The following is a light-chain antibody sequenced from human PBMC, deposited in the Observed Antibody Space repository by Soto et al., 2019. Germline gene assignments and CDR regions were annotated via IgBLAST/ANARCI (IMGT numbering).Light chain of an antibody. V-gene: IGLV2-14*01. CDR2: EVS. J-gene: IGLJ1*01. CDR1: SSDVGASKY. CDR3: ASYTSSSTYV. Sequence: QSALTQPASVSGSPRQSITISCTGTSSDVGASKYVSWYQHHPGKAPKLVIYEVSHRPSGASDRFSGSKSGNTASLTIAGLQTEDEADYYCASYTSSSTYVFGTGTKLTVL.